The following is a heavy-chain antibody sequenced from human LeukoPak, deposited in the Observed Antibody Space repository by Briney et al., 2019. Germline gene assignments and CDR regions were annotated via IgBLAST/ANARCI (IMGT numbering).Heavy chain of an antibody. Sequence: PGGSLRLSCVASGVTFGTYGLHWVRQAPGKGLEWVAFIRFDGSDKYYADFVKGRFTISRDNSKNTLYLQMNSLRIEDTAMYYCAKVLPLTFYYMDVWGKGTTVTVSS. CDR2: IRFDGSDK. CDR3: AKVLPLTFYYMDV. D-gene: IGHD4/OR15-4a*01. CDR1: GVTFGTYG. V-gene: IGHV3-30*02. J-gene: IGHJ6*03.